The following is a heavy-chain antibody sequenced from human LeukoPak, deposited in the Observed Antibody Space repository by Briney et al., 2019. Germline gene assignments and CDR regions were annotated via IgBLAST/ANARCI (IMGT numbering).Heavy chain of an antibody. CDR1: GDSISSSSYY. V-gene: IGHV4-39*07. CDR3: ARSLLRLSGSSGV. J-gene: IGHJ4*02. D-gene: IGHD1-26*01. CDR2: IYYSGST. Sequence: PSETLSLTCTVSGDSISSSSYYWGWIRQPPGKELEWIGSIYYSGSTYYNPSLNSRVTISVDTSKNQFSLKLSSVTAADTAVYYCARSLLRLSGSSGVWGQGTLVTVSS.